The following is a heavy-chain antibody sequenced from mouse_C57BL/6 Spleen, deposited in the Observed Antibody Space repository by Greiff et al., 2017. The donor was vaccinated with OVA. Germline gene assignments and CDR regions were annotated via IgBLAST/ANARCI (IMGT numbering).Heavy chain of an antibody. V-gene: IGHV5-17*01. J-gene: IGHJ4*01. CDR3: ARRKNYAMDY. Sequence: EVMLVESGGGLVKPGGSLKLSCAASGFTFSDYGVHWVRQAPEKGLEWVAYISSGSSTIYYADTVKGRFTISRDNAKNTLFLQMTSLRSEDTAMYYCARRKNYAMDYWGQGTSVTVSS. CDR2: ISSGSSTI. CDR1: GFTFSDYG.